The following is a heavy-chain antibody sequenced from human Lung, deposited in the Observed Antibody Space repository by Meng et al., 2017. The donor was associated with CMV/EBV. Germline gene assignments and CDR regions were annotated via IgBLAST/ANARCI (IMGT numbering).Heavy chain of an antibody. CDR2: IKTKADNYAT. V-gene: IGHV3-73*01. J-gene: IGHJ4*02. CDR1: GFTFSGSA. D-gene: IGHD6-13*01. CDR3: TRLTAADTSFDC. Sequence: GGSRRPXGPAPGFTFSGSAIHWVRQASGKGLEWVGRIKTKADNYATAYAASLKGRFTISRDDSQNTAYLQMNSLKTEDTAVYYCTRLTAADTSFDCWGQGTLVTVSS.